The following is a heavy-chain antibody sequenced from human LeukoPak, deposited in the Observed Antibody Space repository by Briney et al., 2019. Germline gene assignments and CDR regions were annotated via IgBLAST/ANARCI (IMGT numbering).Heavy chain of an antibody. CDR2: ISSSSSYI. D-gene: IGHD3-10*01. V-gene: IGHV3-21*01. Sequence: GGSLRLSCAASGFTFSSYTMNWVRQAPGKGLEWVSSISSSSSYIYYADSVKGRFTISRDNAKNSLYLQMNSLRAEDTAVYYCARGKNYYGSGSYYNAKPRPLNWFDPWGQGTLVTVSS. J-gene: IGHJ5*02. CDR3: ARGKNYYGSGSYYNAKPRPLNWFDP. CDR1: GFTFSSYT.